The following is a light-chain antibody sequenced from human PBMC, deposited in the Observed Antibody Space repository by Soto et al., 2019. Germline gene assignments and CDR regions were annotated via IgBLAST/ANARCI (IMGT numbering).Light chain of an antibody. V-gene: IGKV3-11*01. J-gene: IGKJ1*01. CDR3: QLRSYWPQT. CDR2: ESS. CDR1: QNVANY. Sequence: IVLTQSPATLSLSPGERATLSCRASQNVANYLDWYQQKPGQAPRLLIYESSNRATGIAARFSGSGSGTDFTLTISSLEPEDFAVYYCQLRSYWPQTFGQGTKVDI.